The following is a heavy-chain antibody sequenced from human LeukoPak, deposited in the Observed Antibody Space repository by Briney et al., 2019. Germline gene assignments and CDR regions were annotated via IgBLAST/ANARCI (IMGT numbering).Heavy chain of an antibody. CDR2: FDPEDGET. J-gene: IGHJ4*02. CDR3: ATAEDIVVAPDY. D-gene: IGHD2-2*01. Sequence: ASVKVSCKVSGYTLTELSMHWVRQAPGKGLEWMGGFDPEDGETIYAQKFQGGVTMTEDTSTDTAYMELSSLRSEDTAVYYCATAEDIVVAPDYWGQGTLVTVSS. V-gene: IGHV1-24*01. CDR1: GYTLTELS.